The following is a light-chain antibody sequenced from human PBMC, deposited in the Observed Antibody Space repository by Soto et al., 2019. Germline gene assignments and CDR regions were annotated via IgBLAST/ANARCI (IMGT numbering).Light chain of an antibody. J-gene: IGKJ3*01. CDR2: WAS. Sequence: DIVMTQSPDSLAVSLGERATINCKSSQSVLYSSNNKNYLAWYQQKPGQPPKLLIYWASTREPGVPDRFSGSGSGTDFTLPISSLQAEDVAVYYCQQYYSAPFTFGPGTKVDIK. V-gene: IGKV4-1*01. CDR1: QSVLYSSNNKNY. CDR3: QQYYSAPFT.